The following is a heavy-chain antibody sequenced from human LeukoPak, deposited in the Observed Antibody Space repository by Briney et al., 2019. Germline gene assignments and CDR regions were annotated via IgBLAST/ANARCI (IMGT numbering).Heavy chain of an antibody. V-gene: IGHV4-59*01. D-gene: IGHD5-18*01. Sequence: SETLSLTCTVSGGSISSYYWSWIRQAPGKGLEWIGYIYYSGSTNYNPSLKSRVTISVDTSKNQFSLKLSSVTAADTAVYYCARDREVSYGYGGVDYWGQGTLVTVSS. CDR1: GGSISSYY. J-gene: IGHJ4*02. CDR2: IYYSGST. CDR3: ARDREVSYGYGGVDY.